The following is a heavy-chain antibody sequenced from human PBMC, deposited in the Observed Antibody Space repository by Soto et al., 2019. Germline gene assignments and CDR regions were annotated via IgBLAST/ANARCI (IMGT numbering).Heavy chain of an antibody. D-gene: IGHD3-22*01. V-gene: IGHV4-59*01. CDR2: IYYSGST. CDR3: ASGPYYYDWYYFDY. CDR1: GGSISSYY. J-gene: IGHJ4*02. Sequence: SETLSLTCTVSGGSISSYYWSWIRQPPGKGLEWIGYIYYSGSTNYNPSLKNRVTISVDTSKNQFSLKLSSVTAADTAVYYCASGPYYYDWYYFDYWGQGTLVIVSS.